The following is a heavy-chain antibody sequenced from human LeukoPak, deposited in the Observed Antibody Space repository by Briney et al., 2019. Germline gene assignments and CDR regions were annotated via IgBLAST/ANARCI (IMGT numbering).Heavy chain of an antibody. J-gene: IGHJ3*02. CDR3: ARDYYGSSFDI. Sequence: NPSETLSLTCTVSGDSISSYYWSWIRQPPGKGREWIGYIYYSGSTNYNPSLKSRVTISVDTSKNQFSLKLSSVTAADTAVYYCARDYYGSSFDIWGQGTMVTVSS. V-gene: IGHV4-59*01. D-gene: IGHD3-10*01. CDR1: GDSISSYY. CDR2: IYYSGST.